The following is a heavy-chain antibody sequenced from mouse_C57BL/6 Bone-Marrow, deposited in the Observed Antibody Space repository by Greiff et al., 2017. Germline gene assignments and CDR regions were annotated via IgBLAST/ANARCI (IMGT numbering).Heavy chain of an antibody. CDR1: GYTFTSYT. CDR3: ASRYGLDY. V-gene: IGHV1-4*01. D-gene: IGHD1-1*01. Sequence: QVQLKESGAELARPGASVKMSCKASGYTFTSYTMHWVKQRPGQGLEWIGYINPSSGYTKYNQKFKDKATVTADKSSSTAYMQPSSLTSEDSAVYYCASRYGLDYWGQGTTLTVSS. J-gene: IGHJ2*01. CDR2: INPSSGYT.